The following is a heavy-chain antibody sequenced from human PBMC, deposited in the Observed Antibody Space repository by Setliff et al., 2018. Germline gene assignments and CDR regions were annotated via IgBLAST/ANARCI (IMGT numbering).Heavy chain of an antibody. CDR1: GESFDTYY. CDR3: RQAVVGRDVFGI. Sequence: SETLSLTCNVYGESFDTYYWSWIRQPPGKGLEWFGEIDQSGSGDYNPSFKGRVTISVDTSKKQFSLTLSSVTAADTALYYCRQAVVGRDVFGIWGRGTVVTVSS. CDR2: IDQSGSG. V-gene: IGHV4-34*01. D-gene: IGHD1-1*01. J-gene: IGHJ3*02.